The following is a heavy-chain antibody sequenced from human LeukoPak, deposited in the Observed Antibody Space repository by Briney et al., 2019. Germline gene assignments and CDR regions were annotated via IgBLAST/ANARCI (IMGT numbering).Heavy chain of an antibody. CDR3: ARDVAYCSSTSCHYYFDY. V-gene: IGHV1-69*05. CDR1: GGTFSSYA. J-gene: IGHJ4*02. Sequence: SVKVSCKASGGTFSSYAISWVRQAPGQGLEWMEGIIPIFGTANYAQKFQGRVTITTDESTSTAYMELSSLRSEDTAVYYCARDVAYCSSTSCHYYFDYWGQGTLVTVS. CDR2: IIPIFGTA. D-gene: IGHD2-2*01.